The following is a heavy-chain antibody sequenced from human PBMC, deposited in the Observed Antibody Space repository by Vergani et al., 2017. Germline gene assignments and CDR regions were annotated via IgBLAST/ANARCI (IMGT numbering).Heavy chain of an antibody. CDR3: ARAAPYSSSWYFYYYYMDV. D-gene: IGHD6-13*01. CDR2: IYYSGST. Sequence: QVQLQESGPGLVKPSETLSLTCTVSGGSISSYYWSWIRQPPGKGLEWIGYIYYSGSTNYNPSLKSRVTISVDTSKNQFSLKLSSVTAADTAVYYCARAAPYSSSWYFYYYYMDVWGKGTTVTVSS. J-gene: IGHJ6*03. CDR1: GGSISSYY. V-gene: IGHV4-59*12.